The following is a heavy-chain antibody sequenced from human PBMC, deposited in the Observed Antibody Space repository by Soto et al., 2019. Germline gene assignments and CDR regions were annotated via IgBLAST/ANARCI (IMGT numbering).Heavy chain of an antibody. CDR2: MNPNTGDT. J-gene: IGHJ4*02. V-gene: IGHV1-8*01. Sequence: QVQLVQSGAEVKKPGASVKVSCKASGYTFISYDINWVRQATGQGLEWMGWMNPNTGDTGYAQKFQGRVTMTRNTSINTANLELSSLRSDDTAGYFCARGDGYIVDYWGQGTLVTVSS. CDR1: GYTFISYD. D-gene: IGHD5-12*01. CDR3: ARGDGYIVDY.